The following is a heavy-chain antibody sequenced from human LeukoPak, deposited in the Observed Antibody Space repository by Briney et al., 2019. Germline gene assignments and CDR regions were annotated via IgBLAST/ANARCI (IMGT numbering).Heavy chain of an antibody. V-gene: IGHV3-23*01. D-gene: IGHD2-2*01. J-gene: IGHJ3*02. Sequence: GGSRRLSCAASGFTFSSYAMSWVRQAPGKGLEWVSAISGSGGSTYYADSVKGRFTISRDNSKNTLYLQMNSLRAEDTAVYYCAKDPETYCSSTSCLGDAFDIWGQGTMVTVSS. CDR3: AKDPETYCSSTSCLGDAFDI. CDR1: GFTFSSYA. CDR2: ISGSGGST.